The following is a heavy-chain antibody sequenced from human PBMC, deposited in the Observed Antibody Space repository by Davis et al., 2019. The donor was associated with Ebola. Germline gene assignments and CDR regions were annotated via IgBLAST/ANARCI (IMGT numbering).Heavy chain of an antibody. Sequence: GESLKISCAASGFTFSSYSMNWVRQAPGKGLEWVSYISSSSTIYYADSVKGRFTISRDNSKNTLYLQMNSLRAEDTAVYYCAKAPWDWDFDYWGQGTLVTVSS. V-gene: IGHV3-48*01. CDR3: AKAPWDWDFDY. CDR2: ISSSSTI. J-gene: IGHJ4*02. CDR1: GFTFSSYS. D-gene: IGHD3/OR15-3a*01.